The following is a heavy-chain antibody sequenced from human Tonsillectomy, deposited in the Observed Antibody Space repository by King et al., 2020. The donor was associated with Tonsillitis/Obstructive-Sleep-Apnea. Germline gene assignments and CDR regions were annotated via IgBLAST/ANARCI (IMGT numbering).Heavy chain of an antibody. Sequence: LVESGGGVVQPGRSLRLSCAASGFTFSSYGMHWVRQAPGKGLEWVAVISYDGTNKYYADSVKGRFTISRDNSKNTLYLQMNTLRAEDTAVYYCAKDGGYSSSWYDSGMDVWGQGTTVTVSS. CDR2: ISYDGTNK. V-gene: IGHV3-30*18. CDR1: GFTFSSYG. J-gene: IGHJ6*02. D-gene: IGHD6-13*01. CDR3: AKDGGYSSSWYDSGMDV.